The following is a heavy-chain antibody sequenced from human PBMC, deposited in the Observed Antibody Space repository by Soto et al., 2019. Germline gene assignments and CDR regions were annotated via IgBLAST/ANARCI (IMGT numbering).Heavy chain of an antibody. J-gene: IGHJ5*02. CDR2: IYYSGST. Sequence: SETLSLTCTVSGGSISSGGYYWSWIRQHPGKGLEWIGYIYYSGSTYYNPSLKSRVTISVDTSKNQFSLKLSSVTAADTAVYYCARDKRAYYDSWSGPLRAWFDPWGQGTLVTVSS. D-gene: IGHD3-3*01. V-gene: IGHV4-31*03. CDR3: ARDKRAYYDSWSGPLRAWFDP. CDR1: GGSISSGGYY.